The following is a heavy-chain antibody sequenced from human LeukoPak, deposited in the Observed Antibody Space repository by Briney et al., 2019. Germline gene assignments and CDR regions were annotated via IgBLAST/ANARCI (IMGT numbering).Heavy chain of an antibody. V-gene: IGHV3-21*01. J-gene: IGHJ3*02. Sequence: GGSLRLSCVASGFTITSYNMNWVRQAPGKGLEWVASITSGSSSYIYYADSVKGRFTISRHNAKNSLYLQMNSLRAEDTAVYYCARVSAGVIGMKDVFDIWGQGTMVTVSS. D-gene: IGHD3-16*02. CDR3: ARVSAGVIGMKDVFDI. CDR2: ITSGSSSYI. CDR1: GFTITSYN.